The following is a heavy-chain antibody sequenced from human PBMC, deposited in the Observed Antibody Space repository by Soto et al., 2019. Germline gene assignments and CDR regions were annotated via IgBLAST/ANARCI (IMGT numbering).Heavy chain of an antibody. V-gene: IGHV3-30*18. Sequence: QVQLVESGGGVVQPGRSLRLSCAASGFTFSSYGMHWVRQAPGKGLEWVAVISYDGSNKYYADSVKGRFTISRDNSKNTLYLQMNSRRAEDTAVYYCAKDRYSSSWSLGYWGQGTLVTVSS. D-gene: IGHD6-13*01. CDR1: GFTFSSYG. CDR3: AKDRYSSSWSLGY. CDR2: ISYDGSNK. J-gene: IGHJ4*02.